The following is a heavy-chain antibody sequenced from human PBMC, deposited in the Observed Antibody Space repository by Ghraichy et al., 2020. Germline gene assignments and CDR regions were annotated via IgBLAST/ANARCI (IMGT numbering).Heavy chain of an antibody. Sequence: SVKVSCKASGGTFSSYAISWVRQAPGQGLEWMGGIIPIFGTANYAQKFQGRVTITADKSTSTAYMELSSLRSEDTAVYYCAIPNGGLDFWSGYCDYWGQGTLVTVSS. V-gene: IGHV1-69*06. J-gene: IGHJ4*02. D-gene: IGHD3-3*01. CDR1: GGTFSSYA. CDR3: AIPNGGLDFWSGYCDY. CDR2: IIPIFGTA.